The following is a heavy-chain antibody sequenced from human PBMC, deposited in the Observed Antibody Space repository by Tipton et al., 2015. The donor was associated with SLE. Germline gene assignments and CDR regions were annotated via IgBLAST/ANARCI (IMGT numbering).Heavy chain of an antibody. J-gene: IGHJ3*02. CDR3: ARLTYYYDSYDAFDI. Sequence: TLSLTCAGYGGSFSGYYWSWIRQPPGKGLEWIGEINHSGSTNYNPSLKSRVTISVDTSKNQFSLKLSSVTAADTAVYYCARLTYYYDSYDAFDIWGQGTMVTVSS. CDR2: INHSGST. CDR1: GGSFSGYY. V-gene: IGHV4-34*01. D-gene: IGHD3-22*01.